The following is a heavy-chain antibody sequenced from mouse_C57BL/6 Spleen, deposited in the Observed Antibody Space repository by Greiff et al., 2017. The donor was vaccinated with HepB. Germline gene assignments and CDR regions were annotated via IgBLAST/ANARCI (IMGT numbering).Heavy chain of an antibody. Sequence: EVKLMESGGGLVKPGGSLKLSCAASGFTFSSYAMSWVRQTPEKRLEWVATISDGGSYTYYPDNVKGRFTISRDNAKNNLYLQMSHLKSEDTAMYYCARDRGYYGSSYDAMDYWGQGTSVTVSS. CDR3: ARDRGYYGSSYDAMDY. CDR1: GFTFSSYA. V-gene: IGHV5-4*01. CDR2: ISDGGSYT. D-gene: IGHD1-1*01. J-gene: IGHJ4*01.